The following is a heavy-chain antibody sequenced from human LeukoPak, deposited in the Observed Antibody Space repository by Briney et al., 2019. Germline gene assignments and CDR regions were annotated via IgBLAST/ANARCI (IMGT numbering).Heavy chain of an antibody. V-gene: IGHV1-69*01. CDR1: GGTFSSYA. CDR2: IIPIFGTA. D-gene: IGHD5-18*01. J-gene: IGHJ4*02. CDR3: ARDLVRARVTFDY. Sequence: GSSVKVSCKASGGTFSSYAISWVRQAPGQGLEWMGGIIPIFGTANYAQKFQGRVTITEDESTSTAYMGLSSLRSEDTAVYYCARDLVRARVTFDYWGQATQVTVSS.